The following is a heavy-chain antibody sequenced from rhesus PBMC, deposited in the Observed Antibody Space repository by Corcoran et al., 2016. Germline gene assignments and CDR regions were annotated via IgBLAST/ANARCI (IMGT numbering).Heavy chain of an antibody. D-gene: IGHD2-8*01. J-gene: IGHJ4*01. CDR1: GGSISSGYYY. Sequence: QVQLQESGPGLVKPSETLSLTCAVSGGSISSGYYYWSWIRQPPGKGLEWIGYISYSGSTSYNPSRNRRVTISRDTSKNQFSLKLSSVTAADTAVYYCARDSDIVVVVSATSFDYWGQVVLVTVSS. CDR3: ARDSDIVVVVSATSFDY. V-gene: IGHV4-122*02. CDR2: ISYSGST.